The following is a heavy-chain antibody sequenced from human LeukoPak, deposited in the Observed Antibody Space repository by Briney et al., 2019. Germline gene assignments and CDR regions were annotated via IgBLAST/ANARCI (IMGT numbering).Heavy chain of an antibody. CDR3: ARFSSIAAAFDY. J-gene: IGHJ4*02. Sequence: SETLSLTCAVYGGSFSGYYWSWIRQPAGKGLEWIGRIYTSGTTHYNPSLKSRVTMSVDTSKNQFSLNLNSVTAADTAVYYCARFSSIAAAFDYWGLGTLVTVSS. CDR1: GGSFSGYY. V-gene: IGHV4-59*10. CDR2: IYTSGTT. D-gene: IGHD6-13*01.